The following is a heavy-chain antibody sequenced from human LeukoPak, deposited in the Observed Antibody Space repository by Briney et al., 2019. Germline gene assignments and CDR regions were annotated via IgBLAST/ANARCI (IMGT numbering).Heavy chain of an antibody. CDR3: ARARYSSSSFWFDP. Sequence: ASETLSLTCTVSGGSISSYYWSWIQQPPGKGLEWIGYIYYSGSTNYNPSLKSRVTISVDTSKNQFSLKLSSVTAADTAVYYCARARYSSSSFWFDPWGQGTLVTVSS. V-gene: IGHV4-59*01. J-gene: IGHJ5*02. CDR2: IYYSGST. CDR1: GGSISSYY. D-gene: IGHD6-6*01.